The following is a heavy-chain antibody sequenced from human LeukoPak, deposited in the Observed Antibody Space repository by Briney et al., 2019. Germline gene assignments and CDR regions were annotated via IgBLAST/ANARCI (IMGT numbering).Heavy chain of an antibody. CDR2: IYHSGST. D-gene: IGHD1-7*01. V-gene: IGHV4-30-2*01. Sequence: PSQTLSLTCAASGGSISSGGYSWSWIRQPPGKGLEWIGYIYHSGSTYYNPSLKSRVTISVDRSKNQFSLKLSSVTAADTAVYYCARYNWNSDYFDYWGQGTLVTVSS. J-gene: IGHJ4*02. CDR3: ARYNWNSDYFDY. CDR1: GGSISSGGYS.